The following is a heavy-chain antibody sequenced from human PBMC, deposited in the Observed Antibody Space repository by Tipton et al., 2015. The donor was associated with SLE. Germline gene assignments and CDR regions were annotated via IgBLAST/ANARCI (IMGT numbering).Heavy chain of an antibody. CDR1: GGSISSGGYS. CDR3: ARGHYDFWSGYYTGFDY. Sequence: TLSLTCAVSGGSISSGGYSWSWIRQPPGKGLEWIGYIYHSGSTYYNPSLKSRVTISVDTSKNQFSLKLSSVTAADTAVYYCARGHYDFWSGYYTGFDYWGQGTLVTVSS. J-gene: IGHJ4*02. CDR2: IYHSGST. D-gene: IGHD3-3*01. V-gene: IGHV4-30-2*01.